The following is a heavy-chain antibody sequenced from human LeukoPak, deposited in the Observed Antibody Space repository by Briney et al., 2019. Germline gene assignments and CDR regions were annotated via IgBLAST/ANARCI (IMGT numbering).Heavy chain of an antibody. J-gene: IGHJ3*02. V-gene: IGHV3-33*01. CDR2: IWYDGSDK. Sequence: PGGSLRLSCAASEFTFSSYGMHWVRQAPGKGLEWVAVIWYDGSDKYYADSVKGRFTISRDNSKNTLYLQMNSLRAEDTAVYYCARMYGEPRAFDIWGQGTMVTVSS. CDR3: ARMYGEPRAFDI. D-gene: IGHD3-10*02. CDR1: EFTFSSYG.